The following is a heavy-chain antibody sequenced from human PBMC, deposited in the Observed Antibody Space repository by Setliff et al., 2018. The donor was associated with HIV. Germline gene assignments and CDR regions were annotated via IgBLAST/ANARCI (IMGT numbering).Heavy chain of an antibody. CDR1: GFSVSSNY. Sequence: PGGSLRLSCAASGFSVSSNYMSWVRQAPGKGLEWVSVIYAAGSTYYADSVKGRFTISRHNSKNTLYLQLNSLRAVDTAVYSCARVSKSSPDAFDIWGQGTMVTVSS. D-gene: IGHD6-13*01. CDR3: ARVSKSSPDAFDI. CDR2: IYAAGST. V-gene: IGHV3-53*04. J-gene: IGHJ3*02.